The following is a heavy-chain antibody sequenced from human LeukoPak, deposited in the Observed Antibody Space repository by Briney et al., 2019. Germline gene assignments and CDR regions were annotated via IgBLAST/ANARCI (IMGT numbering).Heavy chain of an antibody. D-gene: IGHD4-17*01. V-gene: IGHV1-69*05. CDR2: IMPLFGTA. J-gene: IGHJ5*02. Sequence: ASVKVSCKTSGGTSNNSAISWVRQAPGQGLEWLGGIMPLFGTAGYAQKFQGRVTITKDESTRTVYLELTSLTSDDTAVYYCARDVHGDYGSGWFDPWGQGTLVSVSS. CDR1: GGTSNNSA. CDR3: ARDVHGDYGSGWFDP.